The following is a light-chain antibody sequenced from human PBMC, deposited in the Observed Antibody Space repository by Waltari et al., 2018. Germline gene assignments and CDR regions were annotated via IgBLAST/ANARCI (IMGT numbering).Light chain of an antibody. CDR1: QSISRY. V-gene: IGKV1-39*01. CDR3: QQSYSTPRYT. J-gene: IGKJ2*01. Sequence: DIQMTQSPSSLSASVGDRVTITCRASQSISRYLNWYQQKPGKAPKLLIYAASSLQSGVPSRFSGSGSGTDFTLTISSLQPEDFATYSCQQSYSTPRYTFGQGTKLEIK. CDR2: AAS.